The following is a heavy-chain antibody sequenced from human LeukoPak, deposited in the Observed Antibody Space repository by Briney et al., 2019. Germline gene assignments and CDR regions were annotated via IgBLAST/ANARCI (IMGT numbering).Heavy chain of an antibody. CDR1: GGSISSYY. Sequence: SETLSLTCTVSGGSISSYYWSWIRQPPGKGLEWIGYIYYSGSTNYNPSLKSRVTISVDTYKNQFSLKLRSVTAADTAVYYCARGAGCSGGSCYSYWFDPWGQGTLVTVSS. V-gene: IGHV4-59*01. CDR3: ARGAGCSGGSCYSYWFDP. CDR2: IYYSGST. J-gene: IGHJ5*02. D-gene: IGHD2-15*01.